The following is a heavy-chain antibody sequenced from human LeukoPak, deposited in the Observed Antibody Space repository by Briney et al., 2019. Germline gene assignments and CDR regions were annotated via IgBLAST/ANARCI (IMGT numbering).Heavy chain of an antibody. J-gene: IGHJ4*02. V-gene: IGHV3-53*05. CDR3: ARGRDGSGIYFDY. CDR1: GFTVSSNY. D-gene: IGHD3-10*01. CDR2: IYSGGST. Sequence: GGSLRLSCAASGFTVSSNYMSWVRQAPGKGLEWVSVIYSGGSTYYADSVKGRFTISRDNSKNTLYLQMNSLRAEDTAVYYCARGRDGSGIYFDYWGQGTLVTVSS.